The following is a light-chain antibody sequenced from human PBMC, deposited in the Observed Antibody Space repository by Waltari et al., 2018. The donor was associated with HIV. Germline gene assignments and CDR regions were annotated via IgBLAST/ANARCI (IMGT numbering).Light chain of an antibody. CDR2: AAY. CDR1: QRISTY. J-gene: IGKJ3*01. CDR3: QQSYNTPFT. Sequence: DIQMTQSPSSLSASIGDRVTITCRASQRISTYLNWYQQKPGKAPKLLIYAAYSLQSGVPSRFSGSGSGTDFIDFTLTISSLQPEDFATYYCQQSYNTPFTFGPGTKVDIK. V-gene: IGKV1-39*01.